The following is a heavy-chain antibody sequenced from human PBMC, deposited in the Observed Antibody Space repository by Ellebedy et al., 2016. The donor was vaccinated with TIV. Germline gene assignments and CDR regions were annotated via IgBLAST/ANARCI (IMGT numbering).Heavy chain of an antibody. V-gene: IGHV3-11*01. D-gene: IGHD3-3*01. CDR3: ARGGYDFWSAQLSGVDY. CDR1: GFTFSDYY. Sequence: GESLKISXAASGFTFSDYYMSWIRQAPGKGLEWVSYISSSGSTIYYADSVKGRFTISRDNAKNSLYLQMNSLRAEDTAVYYCARGGYDFWSAQLSGVDYWGQGTLVTVSS. CDR2: ISSSGSTI. J-gene: IGHJ4*02.